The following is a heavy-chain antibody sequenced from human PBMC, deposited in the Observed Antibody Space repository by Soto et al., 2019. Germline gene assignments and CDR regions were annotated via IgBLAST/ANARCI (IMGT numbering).Heavy chain of an antibody. CDR2: IYYNGNT. Sequence: SETLFLTCSVSGASVSSGDYFWTWIRQPPGKGLEWIGYIYYNGNTFYNQSLKSRVTMSVDPSKNQFSLRLSSVTAADTAVYYCVKADYGGQGTFEYWGQGILVTVSS. D-gene: IGHD4-17*01. CDR1: GASVSSGDYF. V-gene: IGHV4-30-4*01. CDR3: VKADYGGQGTFEY. J-gene: IGHJ4*02.